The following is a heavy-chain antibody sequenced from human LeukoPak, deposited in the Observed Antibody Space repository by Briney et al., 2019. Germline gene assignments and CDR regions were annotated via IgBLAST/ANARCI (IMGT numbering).Heavy chain of an antibody. Sequence: GGSLRLSCAASGFTFSSYWMSWVRQAPGKGLEWVANIKQDGSEKYYVDSVKGRFTISRDNAKNSLYLQMNSLRAEDTAVYYCARDPRDYVWGSYRYTVGDCWGQGTLVTVSS. CDR2: IKQDGSEK. D-gene: IGHD3-16*02. V-gene: IGHV3-7*01. CDR1: GFTFSSYW. CDR3: ARDPRDYVWGSYRYTVGDC. J-gene: IGHJ4*02.